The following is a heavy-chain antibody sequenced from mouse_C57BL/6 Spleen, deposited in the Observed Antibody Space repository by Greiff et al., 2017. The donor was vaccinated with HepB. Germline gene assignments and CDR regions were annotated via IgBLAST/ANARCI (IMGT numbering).Heavy chain of an antibody. V-gene: IGHV5-17*01. CDR3: AGGFITTEEGFAY. CDR2: ISSGSSTI. D-gene: IGHD1-1*01. CDR1: GFTFSDYG. Sequence: EVQVVESGGGLVKPGGSLKLSCAASGFTFSDYGMHWVRQAPEKGLEWVAYISSGSSTIYYADTVKGRFTISRDNATNTLFLQMTSLRSEDTAMYYCAGGFITTEEGFAYWGQGTLVTVSA. J-gene: IGHJ3*01.